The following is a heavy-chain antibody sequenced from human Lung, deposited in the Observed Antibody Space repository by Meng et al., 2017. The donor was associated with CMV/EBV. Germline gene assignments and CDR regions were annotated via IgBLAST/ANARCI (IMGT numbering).Heavy chain of an antibody. CDR2: IYPGDSDT. J-gene: IGHJ6*02. CDR3: ARHGGSTIYYYYGMDV. D-gene: IGHD2-15*01. Sequence: GEXXKISCKGSGYSFTSYWIGWVRQMPGKGLEWMGIIYPGDSDTRYSPSFQGQVTISADKSISTAYLQWSSLKASDTAMYYCARHGGSTIYYYYGMDVSGQGXTVTVSS. V-gene: IGHV5-51*01. CDR1: GYSFTSYW.